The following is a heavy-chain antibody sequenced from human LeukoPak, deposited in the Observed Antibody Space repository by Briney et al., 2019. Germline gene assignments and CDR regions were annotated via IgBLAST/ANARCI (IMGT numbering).Heavy chain of an antibody. J-gene: IGHJ5*02. V-gene: IGHV1-2*02. Sequence: ASVKVSCKASGYTFTGYYMHWVRQAPGQGLEWMGWINPNSGGTNYAQKFQGRVTMTRDTSISTAYMELSRLRSDDTAVYYCARALKIVVVPAAIGVFDPWGQGTLVTVSS. CDR3: ARALKIVVVPAAIGVFDP. CDR1: GYTFTGYY. D-gene: IGHD2-2*01. CDR2: INPNSGGT.